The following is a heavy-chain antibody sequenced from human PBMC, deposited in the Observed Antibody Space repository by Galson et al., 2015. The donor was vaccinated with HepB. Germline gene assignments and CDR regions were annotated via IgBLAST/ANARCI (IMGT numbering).Heavy chain of an antibody. Sequence: SVKVSCKASGYILTTYTIHWVRQAPGQRLEYMGWIDAANGLTKYSQNFQGRVTITRDTSASTAYMELSSLRSEDTAVYYCARGYDYIWGSYRFDNWGQGTLVTVSS. CDR2: IDAANGLT. D-gene: IGHD3-16*02. J-gene: IGHJ4*02. V-gene: IGHV1-3*01. CDR3: ARGYDYIWGSYRFDN. CDR1: GYILTTYT.